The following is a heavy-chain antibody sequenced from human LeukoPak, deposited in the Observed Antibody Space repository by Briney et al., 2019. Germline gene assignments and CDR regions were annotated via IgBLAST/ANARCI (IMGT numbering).Heavy chain of an antibody. D-gene: IGHD3-3*01. CDR3: ARDLLYDFHAFDI. CDR2: ISYDGSNK. CDR1: GFTFSSYA. Sequence: GGSLRLSCAASGFTFSSYAMHWVRQAPGKGLEWVAVISYDGSNKYYADSVKGRFTISRDNSKNTLYLQMNSLRAEDTAVYYCARDLLYDFHAFDIWGQGTMVTVSS. V-gene: IGHV3-30-3*01. J-gene: IGHJ3*02.